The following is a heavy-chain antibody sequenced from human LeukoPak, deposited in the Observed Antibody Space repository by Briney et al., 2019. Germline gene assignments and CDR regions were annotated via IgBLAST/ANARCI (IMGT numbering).Heavy chain of an antibody. V-gene: IGHV1-2*04. J-gene: IGHJ6*02. D-gene: IGHD3-10*01. CDR2: INPNSGGT. Sequence: EASVKVSCKASGYTFTGYYMHWVRQAPGQGLEWMGWINPNSGGTNYAQKFQGWVTMTRDTSISTAYMELSRLRSDDTAVYYCARESVRITMVRGFVDVWGQGTTVTVSS. CDR1: GYTFTGYY. CDR3: ARESVRITMVRGFVDV.